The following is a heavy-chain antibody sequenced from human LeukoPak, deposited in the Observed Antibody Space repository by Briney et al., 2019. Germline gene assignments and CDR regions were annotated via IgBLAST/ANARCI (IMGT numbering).Heavy chain of an antibody. Sequence: SETLSLTCTVSGGSISSSSYYWGWIRQPPGKGLEWLGYIYYSGSTNYNPSLKSRVTISVDTSKNQFSLKLSSVTAADTAVYYCARGAQYYYGSGSYYSYWGQGTLVTVSS. CDR2: IYYSGST. CDR3: ARGAQYYYGSGSYYSY. J-gene: IGHJ4*02. CDR1: GGSISSSSYY. D-gene: IGHD3-10*01. V-gene: IGHV4-61*05.